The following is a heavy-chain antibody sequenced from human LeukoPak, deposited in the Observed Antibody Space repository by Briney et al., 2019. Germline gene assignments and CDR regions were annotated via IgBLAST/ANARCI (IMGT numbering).Heavy chain of an antibody. CDR2: INQGGSDK. D-gene: IGHD1-14*01. Sequence: GGSLRLSCAASGFNLSGSWNKWVRQAPGKGLEWVANINQGGSDKYYVDSVKGRFTISRDNANNLLYLQMNSLRGEDTAVYYCTRDRSRAEDDWGQGTLVTVSS. CDR3: TRDRSRAEDD. V-gene: IGHV3-7*01. CDR1: GFNLSGSW. J-gene: IGHJ4*02.